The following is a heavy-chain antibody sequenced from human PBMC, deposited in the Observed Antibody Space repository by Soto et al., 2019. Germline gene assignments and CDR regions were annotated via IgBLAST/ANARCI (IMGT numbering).Heavy chain of an antibody. CDR3: ARYSGSYWHYLDF. Sequence: PGEALKISCKGSGYSFASHWVAWVRQMPEKGLEWIGTIYPGDSDTKYSPAFRGQVTISADTSVSTAYLQWRSLEATDSAIYYCARYSGSYWHYLDFWGQGTLFTVSS. CDR1: GYSFASHW. D-gene: IGHD1-26*01. V-gene: IGHV5-51*01. CDR2: IYPGDSDT. J-gene: IGHJ4*02.